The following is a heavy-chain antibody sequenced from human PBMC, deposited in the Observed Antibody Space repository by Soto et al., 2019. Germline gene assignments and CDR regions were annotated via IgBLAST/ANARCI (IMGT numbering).Heavy chain of an antibody. CDR3: ARDSNWSSDY. J-gene: IGHJ4*02. Sequence: EVQLVESGGGLVQPGGSLRLSCAASGFTFSGYNMNWVRQAPGKGLEWISCIKSDSSGTWYADSVKGRFTMSRDNAKNSLYLQMNSLRDEDTAVYFWARDSNWSSDYWGQGTLVAVSS. CDR1: GFTFSGYN. V-gene: IGHV3-48*02. D-gene: IGHD1-1*01. CDR2: IKSDSSGT.